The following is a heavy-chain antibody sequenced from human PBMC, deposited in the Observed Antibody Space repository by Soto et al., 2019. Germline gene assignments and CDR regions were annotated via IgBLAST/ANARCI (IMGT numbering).Heavy chain of an antibody. Sequence: EVQVSESGGGLVQPGGSLRLSCATSGFTFNNYPMNWVRQAPGKGLEWVSGISAGGDTTYYADSVKGRFTIFRDNSKNSVSLQMNSLRVEDTAVYYCARRVWGQGTLVTVSS. CDR3: ARRV. CDR1: GFTFNNYP. J-gene: IGHJ4*02. CDR2: ISAGGDTT. V-gene: IGHV3-23*01.